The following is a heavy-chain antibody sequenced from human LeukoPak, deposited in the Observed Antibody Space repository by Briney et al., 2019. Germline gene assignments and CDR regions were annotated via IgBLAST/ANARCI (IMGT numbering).Heavy chain of an antibody. V-gene: IGHV4-38-2*01. CDR1: GYSISSGYY. Sequence: SETLSLTCAVSGYSISSGYYWGWIRQPPGKGLEWIGSIYHSGSTYYNPSLKSRVTISVDTSKNQFSLKLSSVTAAGTAVYYCARVRIAVAGRVDYWGQGTLVTVSS. J-gene: IGHJ4*02. CDR2: IYHSGST. CDR3: ARVRIAVAGRVDY. D-gene: IGHD6-19*01.